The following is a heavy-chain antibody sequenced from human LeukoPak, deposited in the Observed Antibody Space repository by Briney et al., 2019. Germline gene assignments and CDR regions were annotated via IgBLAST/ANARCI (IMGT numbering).Heavy chain of an antibody. CDR3: ARLGNSLKQDIVVVPAACRAFDI. V-gene: IGHV4-34*01. CDR2: INHSGST. D-gene: IGHD2-2*01. J-gene: IGHJ3*02. Sequence: SETLSLTCAVYGGSFSGYYWSWIRQPPGKGLEWIGEINHSGSTNYNPSLKSRVTIPVGTSKNQFSLKLSSVTAADTAVYYCARLGNSLKQDIVVVPAACRAFDIWGQGTMVTVSS. CDR1: GGSFSGYY.